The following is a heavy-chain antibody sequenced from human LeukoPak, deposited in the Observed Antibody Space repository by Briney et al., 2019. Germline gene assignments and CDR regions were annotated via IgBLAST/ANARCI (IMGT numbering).Heavy chain of an antibody. V-gene: IGHV4-59*12. CDR3: ASGGYSQQWPY. CDR1: GGSISSYY. D-gene: IGHD6-19*01. J-gene: IGHJ4*02. Sequence: PSETLSLTCTVSGGSISSYYWSWIRQPPGKGLEWIGYIYHSGSTYYNPSLKSRVTISVDRSKNQFSLKLSSVTAADTAVYYCASGGYSQQWPYWGQGTLVTVSS. CDR2: IYHSGST.